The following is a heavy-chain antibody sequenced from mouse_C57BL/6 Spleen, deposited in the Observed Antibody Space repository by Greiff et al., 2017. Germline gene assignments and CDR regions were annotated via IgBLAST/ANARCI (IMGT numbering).Heavy chain of an antibody. V-gene: IGHV3-6*01. Sequence: EVQLVESGPGLVKPSQSLSLTCSVTGYSITSGYYWNWIRQFPGNKLEWMGYISYDGSNNYNPSLKNRISITRDTSKNQFFLKLNSVTTEDTATYYCARDDGYYDYYAMDYWGQGTSVTVSS. J-gene: IGHJ4*01. CDR3: ARDDGYYDYYAMDY. D-gene: IGHD2-3*01. CDR1: GYSITSGYY. CDR2: ISYDGSN.